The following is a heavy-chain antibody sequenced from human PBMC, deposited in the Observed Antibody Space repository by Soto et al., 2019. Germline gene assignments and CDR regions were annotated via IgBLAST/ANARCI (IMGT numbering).Heavy chain of an antibody. CDR1: GFTFSSYS. Sequence: PGGSLRLSCAASGFTFSSYSMNWVRQAPGKGLEWVSYISSSSSTIYYADSVKGRFTISRDNAKNSLYLQMNSLRDEDTAVYYCARELPSSSSWYYYYGMDVWGQGTTVTVSS. J-gene: IGHJ6*02. CDR2: ISSSSSTI. CDR3: ARELPSSSSWYYYYGMDV. D-gene: IGHD6-13*01. V-gene: IGHV3-48*02.